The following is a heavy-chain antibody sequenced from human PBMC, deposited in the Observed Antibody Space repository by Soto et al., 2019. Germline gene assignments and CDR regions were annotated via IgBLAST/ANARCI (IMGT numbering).Heavy chain of an antibody. CDR3: ARENPITVNPANVSIGIAA. Sequence: TLSLTCTVSGDSISGGGYYWGWVRQRPGKGLELVGCIYHSGGNHYNPSLKSRLTISADNSETQFSLRLTSVTAANTDVYYCARENPITVNPANVSIGIAAWGQGTTV. CDR1: GDSISGGGYY. V-gene: IGHV4-31*03. J-gene: IGHJ6*02. D-gene: IGHD1-20*01. CDR2: IYHSGGN.